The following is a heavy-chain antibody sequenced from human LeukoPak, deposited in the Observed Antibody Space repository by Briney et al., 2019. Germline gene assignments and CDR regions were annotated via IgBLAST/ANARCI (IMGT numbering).Heavy chain of an antibody. D-gene: IGHD3-16*02. CDR2: IIPIFGTA. V-gene: IGHV1-69*01. J-gene: IGHJ4*02. CDR1: GGTFSSYA. CDR3: ATGAGYYDSVWGSYRYAFIDY. Sequence: VASVKVSCKASGGTFSSYAISWVRQAPGQGLEWMGGIIPIFGTAHDAQKFQGRVTITADESTSTAYMELGSLRAEDTAVYYCATGAGYYDSVWGSYRYAFIDYWGQGTLVTVSS.